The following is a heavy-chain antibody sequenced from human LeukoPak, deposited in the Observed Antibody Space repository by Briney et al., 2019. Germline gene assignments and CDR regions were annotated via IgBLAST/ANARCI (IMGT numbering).Heavy chain of an antibody. CDR1: GGSISSYY. CDR3: ARGGVVGAFFDY. J-gene: IGHJ4*02. D-gene: IGHD1-26*01. Sequence: SETLSLTCTVSGGSISSYYWSWLRQPPGKGLEWIGYIYYSGSTNYNPSLKSRVTISVDTSKNQFSLKLSSVTAADTAVYYCARGGVVGAFFDYWGQGTLVTVSS. CDR2: IYYSGST. V-gene: IGHV4-59*01.